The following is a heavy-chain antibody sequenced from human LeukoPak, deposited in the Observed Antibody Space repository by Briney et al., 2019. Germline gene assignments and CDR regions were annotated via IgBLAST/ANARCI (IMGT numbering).Heavy chain of an antibody. J-gene: IGHJ6*02. CDR1: GFTVSGNY. D-gene: IGHD4-11*01. Sequence: GGSLRLSCAASGFTVSGNYRSWVRQAPGKGLEGVPVIYSGGSTYYADSVKGRFTISRDNSKNTLYLQMNSLRAEDTAVYYCARAKSKKPYYYGMDVWGQGTTVTVSS. CDR3: ARAKSKKPYYYGMDV. CDR2: IYSGGST. V-gene: IGHV3-66*01.